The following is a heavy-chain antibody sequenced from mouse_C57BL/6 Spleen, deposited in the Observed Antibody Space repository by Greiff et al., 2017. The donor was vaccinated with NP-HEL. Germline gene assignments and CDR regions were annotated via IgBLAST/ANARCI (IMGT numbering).Heavy chain of an antibody. CDR3: ARSRRILTTVVATEGAMDY. J-gene: IGHJ4*01. CDR2: IDPANGNT. Sequence: EVQLQQSVAELVRPGASVKLSCTASGFNIKNTYMHWVKQRPEQGLEWIGRIDPANGNTKYAPKFQGKATITADTSSTTAYLQRSSLESEDTAIYYCARSRRILTTVVATEGAMDYWGQGTSVTVSS. CDR1: GFNIKNTY. D-gene: IGHD1-1*01. V-gene: IGHV14-3*01.